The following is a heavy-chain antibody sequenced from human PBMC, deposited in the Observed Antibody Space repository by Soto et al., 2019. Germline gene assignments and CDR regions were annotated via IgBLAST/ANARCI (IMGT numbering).Heavy chain of an antibody. CDR1: GFTFSSYA. D-gene: IGHD4-17*01. V-gene: IGHV3-23*01. CDR2: ISGSGGST. Sequence: EVQLLESGGGLVQPGGSLRLSCAASGFTFSSYAMSWVRQAPGKGLEWVSAISGSGGSTYYADSVKGRFTISRDNSKNTLYLQMNSLRAEDTAVYYCANDGTVTSAFDYWGQGTLVTVSS. J-gene: IGHJ4*02. CDR3: ANDGTVTSAFDY.